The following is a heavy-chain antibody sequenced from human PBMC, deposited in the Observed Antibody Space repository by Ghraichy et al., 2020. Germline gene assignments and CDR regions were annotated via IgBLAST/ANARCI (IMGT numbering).Heavy chain of an antibody. CDR1: GGSISSSSYY. J-gene: IGHJ4*02. V-gene: IGHV4-39*01. Sequence: SETLSLTCTVSGGSISSSSYYWGWIRQPPGKGLEWIGSIYYSGSTYYNPSLKSRVTISVDTSKNQFSLKLSSVTAADTAVYYCASLQWLVVSYFDYWGQGTLVTVSS. CDR2: IYYSGST. CDR3: ASLQWLVVSYFDY. D-gene: IGHD6-19*01.